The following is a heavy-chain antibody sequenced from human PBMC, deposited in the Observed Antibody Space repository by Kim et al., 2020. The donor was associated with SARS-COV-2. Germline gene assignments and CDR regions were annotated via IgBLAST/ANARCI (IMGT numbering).Heavy chain of an antibody. CDR3: ARDRNYYYYGMDV. J-gene: IGHJ6*02. Sequence: YSQKFPGRGTITRDTSASTAYMELSSLRSEDTAVYYCARDRNYYYYGMDVWGQGTTVTVSS. V-gene: IGHV1-3*01.